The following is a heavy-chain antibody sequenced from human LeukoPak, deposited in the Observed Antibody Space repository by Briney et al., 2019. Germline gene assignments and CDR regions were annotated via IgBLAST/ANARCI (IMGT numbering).Heavy chain of an antibody. CDR3: ARYYYDSSGYPYPSFDY. J-gene: IGHJ4*02. V-gene: IGHV5-51*03. Sequence: SGESLKISCKGSGYSFTSYWIGWVRQMPGKGLEWMGIIYPGDSDTRYSPPFQGQVTISADKSISTAYLQWSSLKASDTAMYYCARYYYDSSGYPYPSFDYWGQGTLVTVSS. CDR1: GYSFTSYW. D-gene: IGHD3-22*01. CDR2: IYPGDSDT.